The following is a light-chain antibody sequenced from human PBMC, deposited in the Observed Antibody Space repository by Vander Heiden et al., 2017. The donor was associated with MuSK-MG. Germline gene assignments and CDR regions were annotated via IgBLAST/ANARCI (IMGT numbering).Light chain of an antibody. J-gene: IGKJ2*01. CDR2: AAS. Sequence: AIRMTQSPSSFSASTGDRVTITCRASQGISSYLAWYQQKPGKAPKLLIYAASTLQSGVPSRFSGSGSGTDFTLTISCLQSEDFATYYCQQDDSYPVTFGQWTKLEIK. CDR1: QGISSY. CDR3: QQDDSYPVT. V-gene: IGKV1-8*01.